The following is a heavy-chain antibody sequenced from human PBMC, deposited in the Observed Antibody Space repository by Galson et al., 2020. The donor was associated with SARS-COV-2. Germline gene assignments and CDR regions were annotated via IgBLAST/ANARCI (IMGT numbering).Heavy chain of an antibody. V-gene: IGHV3-48*02. D-gene: IGHD6-19*01. Sequence: GGSLRLSCAASGFTFSTSYMSWARQAPGKGLEWLSYIGGSSECIKYADSVKGRFTISRDNAKNLLYLQMNSLRDEDTAVYYCAGWYIRFWGQGTLVTVSS. J-gene: IGHJ4*02. CDR3: AGWYIRF. CDR1: GFTFSTSY. CDR2: IGGSSECI.